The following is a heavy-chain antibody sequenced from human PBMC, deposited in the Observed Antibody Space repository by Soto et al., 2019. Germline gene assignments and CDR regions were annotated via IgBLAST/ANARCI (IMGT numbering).Heavy chain of an antibody. V-gene: IGHV3-33*01. Sequence: QVQLVESGGGVVQPGRSLRLSCAASGFTFSSYGMHWVRQAPGKGLEWVAVIWYDGSNKYYADSVKGRFTISRDNSKNTLYLQMNSLRAEDTAVYYCARGYSSSWYYLDYWGQGTLVTVSS. CDR2: IWYDGSNK. CDR3: ARGYSSSWYYLDY. D-gene: IGHD6-13*01. J-gene: IGHJ4*02. CDR1: GFTFSSYG.